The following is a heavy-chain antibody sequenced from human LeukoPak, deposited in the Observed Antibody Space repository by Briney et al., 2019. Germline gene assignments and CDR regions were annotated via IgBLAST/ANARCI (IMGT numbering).Heavy chain of an antibody. Sequence: SGTLSLTCAVSGGSISSNDWWTWVRQSPGKGLDWIGEIYHSGSTNYNPSLKSRFTISVDESKNQFSLKVNSVAAADTAVYYCARSTIVVIPAANYYYALDVWGQGTTVTVSS. J-gene: IGHJ6*02. V-gene: IGHV4-4*02. CDR1: GGSISSNDW. D-gene: IGHD2-2*01. CDR2: IYHSGST. CDR3: ARSTIVVIPAANYYYALDV.